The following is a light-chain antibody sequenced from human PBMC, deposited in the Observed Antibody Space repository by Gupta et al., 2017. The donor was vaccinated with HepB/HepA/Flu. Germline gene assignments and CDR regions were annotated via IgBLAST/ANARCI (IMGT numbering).Light chain of an antibody. J-gene: IGLJ2*01. CDR3: CSYAGRNTVV. Sequence: QSALTHPASSSGASAPSLAIPCTGTSSDVGGYNLVSWYQQHTGKAPKLRIDEVTKRPSGVSNRLSGSKSGNTASLTISGLQAEDEADYYCCSYAGRNTVVFGGGTKLTVL. V-gene: IGLV2-23*02. CDR2: EVT. CDR1: SSDVGGYNL.